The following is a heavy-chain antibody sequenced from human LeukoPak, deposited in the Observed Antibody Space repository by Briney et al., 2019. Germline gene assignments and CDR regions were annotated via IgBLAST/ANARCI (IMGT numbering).Heavy chain of an antibody. V-gene: IGHV3-53*01. CDR1: GFTVSSNY. CDR2: IYGGDST. CDR3: AKDRYYDGTTSYFDY. Sequence: GGSLRLSCAASGFTVSSNYMSWVRQAPGKGLEWVSVIYGGDSTYYADSVKGRFAFSRDNSKNTLYLQMNSLRAEDTAVYYCAKDRYYDGTTSYFDYWGQGTLVTVSS. D-gene: IGHD3-22*01. J-gene: IGHJ4*02.